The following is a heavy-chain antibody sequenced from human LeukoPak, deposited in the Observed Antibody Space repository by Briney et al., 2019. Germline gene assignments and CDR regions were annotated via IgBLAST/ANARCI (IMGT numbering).Heavy chain of an antibody. Sequence: PGGSLRLSCAASGLSVSSNNMYWVRQAPGGGLEWVSYISAGSGTIYSADSVKGRFTIYRDNARNSLYLQMSRLRAEDTAVYYCARALGLRRMIWGRGTLVIVSS. CDR3: ARALGLRRMI. CDR1: GLSVSSNN. J-gene: IGHJ2*01. V-gene: IGHV3-48*04. CDR2: ISAGSGTI.